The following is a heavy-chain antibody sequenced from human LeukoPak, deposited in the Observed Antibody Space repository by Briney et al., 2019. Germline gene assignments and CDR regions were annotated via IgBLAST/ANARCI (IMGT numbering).Heavy chain of an antibody. V-gene: IGHV3-23*01. Sequence: GGSLRLSCAASGFTFSSYSMNWVRQAPGKGLEWVSGINSNGDEIYYADSVRGRFTISRDNSNNALYLQMDSLRAEDTAVYYCANWIGSSSRDYWGQGTLVTVSS. CDR1: GFTFSSYS. J-gene: IGHJ4*02. CDR2: INSNGDEI. CDR3: ANWIGSSSRDY. D-gene: IGHD6-6*01.